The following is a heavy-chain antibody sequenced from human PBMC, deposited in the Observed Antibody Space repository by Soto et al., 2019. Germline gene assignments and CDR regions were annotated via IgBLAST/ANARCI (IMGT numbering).Heavy chain of an antibody. Sequence: QVQLVQSGAEVKKPGSSVKVSCKASGGTFSSYTISWVRQAPGQGLEWMGRIIPILGIANYAQNFQGRVTITADKATSTTYMELSSLRSEDTAVYYCAREGDDTDYYYYMDVWGKGTTVTVSS. CDR2: IIPILGIA. V-gene: IGHV1-69*08. CDR3: AREGDDTDYYYYMDV. CDR1: GGTFSSYT. J-gene: IGHJ6*03. D-gene: IGHD3-16*01.